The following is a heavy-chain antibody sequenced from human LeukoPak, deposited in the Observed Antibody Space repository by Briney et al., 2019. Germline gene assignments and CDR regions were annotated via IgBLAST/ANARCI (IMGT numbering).Heavy chain of an antibody. CDR2: IGTAGDT. Sequence: GGSLRLSCAAYGFTLSRYDMHWVRQATGKGLEWVSAIGTAGDTYYPGSVKGRFTISRENAKNSLYLQMNSLRAGDTAVYYCARALPIAVDGTGPGDYWGQGTLVTVSS. V-gene: IGHV3-13*01. D-gene: IGHD6-19*01. CDR3: ARALPIAVDGTGPGDY. J-gene: IGHJ4*02. CDR1: GFTLSRYD.